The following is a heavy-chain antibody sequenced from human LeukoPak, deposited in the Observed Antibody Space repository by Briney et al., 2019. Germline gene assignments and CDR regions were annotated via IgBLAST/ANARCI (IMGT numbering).Heavy chain of an antibody. J-gene: IGHJ4*02. D-gene: IGHD4-17*01. V-gene: IGHV3-23*01. CDR2: ISGTGGST. CDR1: GFTFSDYY. CDR3: AKDMSTMTTHRKFFFDS. Sequence: GGSLRLSCAASGFTFSDYYMSWVRQAPGKGLEWVSAISGTGGSTYYADSVKGRFTISRDNSKNMLYLQMNSLRAEDTAVYYCAKDMSTMTTHRKFFFDSWGEGTLVTVSS.